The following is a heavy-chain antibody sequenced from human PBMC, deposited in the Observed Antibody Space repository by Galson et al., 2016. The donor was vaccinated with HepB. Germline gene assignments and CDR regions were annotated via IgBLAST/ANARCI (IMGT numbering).Heavy chain of an antibody. CDR2: ISGSGGDA. V-gene: IGHV3-23*01. Sequence: LRLSCAGSGFTFSSYAFSWVRQAPGKGLEWVSSISGSGGDAFYSDSVKGRFSISRDNAKNTVYLQMNGLRAEDTAIYYCANLQTYYGSDAFDIWGLGSRVTV. J-gene: IGHJ3*02. CDR3: ANLQTYYGSDAFDI. D-gene: IGHD3-3*01. CDR1: GFTFSSYA.